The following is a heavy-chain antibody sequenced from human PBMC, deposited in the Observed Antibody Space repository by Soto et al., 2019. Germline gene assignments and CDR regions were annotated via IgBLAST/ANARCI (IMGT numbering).Heavy chain of an antibody. D-gene: IGHD5-12*01. CDR3: ARERLRDGYTGYFDY. CDR1: GGTFSIYA. V-gene: IGHV1-69*13. CDR2: IIPIFGTA. Sequence: ASVKVSCKASGGTFSIYAISWVRQAPGQGLEWMGGIIPIFGTANYAQKFQGRVTITADESTSTAYMELSSLRSEDTAVYYCARERLRDGYTGYFDYWGQGTLVTVSS. J-gene: IGHJ4*02.